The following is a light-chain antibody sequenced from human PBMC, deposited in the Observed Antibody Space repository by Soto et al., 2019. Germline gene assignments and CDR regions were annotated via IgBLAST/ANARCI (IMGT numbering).Light chain of an antibody. CDR1: QSVSSN. J-gene: IGKJ4*01. CDR2: GAS. V-gene: IGKV3D-15*01. CDR3: QQYNNWPLT. Sequence: EIVLTHSPATMSLSPWERATLSCGASQSVSSNLAWYQQKPGQAPRLLIYGASTRATGIPARFSGSGSGTEFTPTISSLQSEDFAVYYCQQYNNWPLTFGGGTKVDIK.